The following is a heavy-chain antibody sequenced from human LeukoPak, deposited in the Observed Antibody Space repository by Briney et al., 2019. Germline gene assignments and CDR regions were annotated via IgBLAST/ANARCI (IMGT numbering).Heavy chain of an antibody. CDR1: GFSLSNYA. Sequence: GGSLRLSCAPSGFSLSNYAMSWVRQAPGKGLEWVSLIIASSGSTVYADSVKGRFTISRDNSKNTLYLQMNSLRGEDTAVYYCAKGAYDYVEIGYFDRWGQGTLVTVSS. CDR3: AKGAYDYVEIGYFDR. V-gene: IGHV3-23*01. J-gene: IGHJ4*02. CDR2: IIASSGST. D-gene: IGHD5-12*01.